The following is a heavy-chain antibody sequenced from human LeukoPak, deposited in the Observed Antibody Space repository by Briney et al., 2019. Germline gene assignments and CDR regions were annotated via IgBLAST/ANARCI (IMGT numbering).Heavy chain of an antibody. CDR3: AKVDYGPGSWNPFDI. CDR2: ISSSSDYI. D-gene: IGHD3-10*01. Sequence: PGGSLRLSCAASGFTFSSYGMHWVRQAPGKGLEWVSFISSSSDYIDYADSVKGRFTISRDNSRNSLYLQMNSLRAEDTAMYYCAKVDYGPGSWNPFDIWGQGTMVTVSS. J-gene: IGHJ3*02. CDR1: GFTFSSYG. V-gene: IGHV3-21*01.